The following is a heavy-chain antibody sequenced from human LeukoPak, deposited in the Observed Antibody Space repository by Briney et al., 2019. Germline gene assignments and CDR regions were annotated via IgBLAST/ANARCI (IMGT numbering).Heavy chain of an antibody. J-gene: IGHJ6*03. V-gene: IGHV4-59*01. D-gene: IGHD5-24*01. CDR2: IYYSGST. Sequence: SETLSLTFTVSGGSISSYYWSWIRQPPGKGLEWIGYIYYSGSTNYNPSLKSRVTISVDTSKNQFSLKLSSVTAADTAVYYCARGRDGYNNYYYYYMDVWGKGTTVTVSS. CDR3: ARGRDGYNNYYYYYMDV. CDR1: GGSISSYY.